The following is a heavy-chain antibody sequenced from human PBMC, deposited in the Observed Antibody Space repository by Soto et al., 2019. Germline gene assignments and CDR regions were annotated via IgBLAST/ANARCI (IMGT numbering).Heavy chain of an antibody. Sequence: GGSLRLSCAASGFTFSNFWVHWVRQAPGKGLEWVSYISSSGSTIYYADSVKGRFTISRDNAKNSLYLQMNSLRAEDTAVYYCASQNYDFWSGYPDGYWGQGTLVTVSS. V-gene: IGHV3-48*03. CDR1: GFTFSNFW. D-gene: IGHD3-3*01. J-gene: IGHJ4*02. CDR2: ISSSGSTI. CDR3: ASQNYDFWSGYPDGY.